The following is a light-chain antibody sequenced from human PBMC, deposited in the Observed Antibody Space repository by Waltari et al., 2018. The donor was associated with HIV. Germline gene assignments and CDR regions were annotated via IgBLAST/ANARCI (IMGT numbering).Light chain of an antibody. CDR1: SSDIGRYKF. J-gene: IGLJ1*01. CDR2: DLS. V-gene: IGLV2-14*03. Sequence: SALTQPASVSGSPGQSITITCTGTSSDIGRYKFVSAHQQPPGQAPILIVYDLSNRAPGFSNRFSGSKSGDSPSLTISGLQAEDEPDYSCSSYTNSDPRVFGTGTKVTVL. CDR3: SSYTNSDPRV.